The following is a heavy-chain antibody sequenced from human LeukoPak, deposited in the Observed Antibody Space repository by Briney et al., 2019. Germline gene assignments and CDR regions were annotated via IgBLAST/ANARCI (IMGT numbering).Heavy chain of an antibody. CDR2: IIPIFGTA. J-gene: IGHJ4*02. Sequence: SVKVSCKASGGTFSSYAISWVRQAPGQGLEWMGGIIPIFGTANYAQKFQGRVTITTDESTSTAYMELSSLRSEDTAVYYCARPSTVTEQHLDYWGQGTLVTVSS. D-gene: IGHD6-13*01. CDR3: ARPSTVTEQHLDY. V-gene: IGHV1-69*05. CDR1: GGTFSSYA.